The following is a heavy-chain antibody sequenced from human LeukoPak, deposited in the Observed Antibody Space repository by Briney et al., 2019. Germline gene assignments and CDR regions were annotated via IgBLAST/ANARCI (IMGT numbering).Heavy chain of an antibody. CDR3: ARVSITMVRGPSFDY. D-gene: IGHD3-10*01. CDR1: GYTFTGYY. J-gene: IGHJ4*02. CDR2: ISPNSGDT. Sequence: ASVKLSCKASGYTFTGYYMHWVRQAPGQGLEWMGWISPNSGDTDIAQKFQGRVTMTRDTSISTAYMELSRLRSDDTAVYYCARVSITMVRGPSFDYWGQGTLVTVSS. V-gene: IGHV1-2*02.